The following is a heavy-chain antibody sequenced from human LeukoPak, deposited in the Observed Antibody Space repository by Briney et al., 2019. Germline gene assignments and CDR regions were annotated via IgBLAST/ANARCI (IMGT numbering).Heavy chain of an antibody. D-gene: IGHD6-19*01. CDR1: GFTFSSYE. Sequence: GGALRLSCAASGFTFSSYEMNWVRQAPGKGLEWVSYISSSGSTIYYADYVKGRFTISRDNAKNSLYLQMNSLRAEDTAVYYCAREPWSSGWLYFDYWGQGTLVTVSS. CDR3: AREPWSSGWLYFDY. CDR2: ISSSGSTI. J-gene: IGHJ4*02. V-gene: IGHV3-48*03.